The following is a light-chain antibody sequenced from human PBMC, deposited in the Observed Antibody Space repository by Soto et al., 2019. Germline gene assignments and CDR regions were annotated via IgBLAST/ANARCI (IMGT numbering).Light chain of an antibody. CDR1: QSVSSY. Sequence: ELVSTQSPATLSWSPGERATLSCRASQSVSSYLAWYQQKPGQAPRLLIYDASSSATGIRARVSGSASGTAFTLTISSLDAEDFADYYCQQLGTFGGGTKVDIK. CDR3: QQLGT. CDR2: DAS. V-gene: IGKV3-11*01. J-gene: IGKJ4*02.